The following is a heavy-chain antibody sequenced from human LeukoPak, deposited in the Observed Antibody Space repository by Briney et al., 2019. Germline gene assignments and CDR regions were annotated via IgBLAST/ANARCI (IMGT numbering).Heavy chain of an antibody. J-gene: IGHJ5*02. CDR3: ARGSSNVAARNNWFDP. CDR1: AFTFNTFDNFA. Sequence: GGSLRLSCSVSAFTFNTFDNFAMNWVRQAPGKGLEWVAAISESGASTYYAASVKGRFTISRDNSENTLYLQMHGLRAGDTAVYFCARGSSNVAARNNWFDPWGQGTLVTVSS. CDR2: ISESGAST. V-gene: IGHV3-23*01. D-gene: IGHD6-6*01.